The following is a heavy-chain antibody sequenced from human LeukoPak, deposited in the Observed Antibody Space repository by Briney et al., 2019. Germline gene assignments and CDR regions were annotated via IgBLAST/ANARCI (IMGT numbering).Heavy chain of an antibody. Sequence: GGSLRLSCAASGFTFSSFAMSWVRKAPGKGLEWVSTISGTFITYHAESVKGRFTISRDNSKNTLHLQMNSLGADDTALYYCVHAGSGDFDLWGRGTLVTVST. V-gene: IGHV3-23*01. CDR1: GFTFSSFA. J-gene: IGHJ2*01. D-gene: IGHD7-27*01. CDR3: VHAGSGDFDL. CDR2: ISGTFIT.